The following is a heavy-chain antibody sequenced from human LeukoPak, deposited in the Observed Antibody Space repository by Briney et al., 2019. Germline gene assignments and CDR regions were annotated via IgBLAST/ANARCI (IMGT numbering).Heavy chain of an antibody. D-gene: IGHD4-23*01. CDR1: GGSFSGYY. J-gene: IGHJ4*02. Sequence: PSETLSLTCAVYGGSFSGYYWSWIRQPPGKGLEWIGEINHSGSTNYNPSLKSRVTISVDTSKNQFSLKLSSVTAADTAVYYCARLLVRWQITSKESSDYWGQGTLVTVSS. CDR2: INHSGST. V-gene: IGHV4-34*01. CDR3: ARLLVRWQITSKESSDY.